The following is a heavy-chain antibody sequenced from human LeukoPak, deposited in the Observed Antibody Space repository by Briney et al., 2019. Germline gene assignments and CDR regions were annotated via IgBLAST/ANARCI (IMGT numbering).Heavy chain of an antibody. V-gene: IGHV3-53*01. J-gene: IGHJ4*02. Sequence: GGSLRLSCAACGFTVSSNYVSWVRQAPGEGVEWGSVIYSGGSTYYADSVQGRFTITRDNSKNTLYLQMNSLRAEDTAVYYCARGFPARSYFDYWGQGTLVTVSS. CDR1: GFTVSSNY. CDR3: ARGFPARSYFDY. D-gene: IGHD2-2*01. CDR2: IYSGGST.